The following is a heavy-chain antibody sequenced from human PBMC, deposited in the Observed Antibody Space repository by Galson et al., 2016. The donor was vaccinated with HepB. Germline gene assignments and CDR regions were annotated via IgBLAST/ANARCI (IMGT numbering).Heavy chain of an antibody. Sequence: SLRLSCAASAFTFSTYPMYWVRQAPGKGLEYVSAIGDDGGATYYADSVKGRFTISRDNSRNTLYLQISSLRPEDTAMYYCVRGNTYSSIHVYYFDYWGQGTLVTVSS. V-gene: IGHV3-64D*06. CDR2: IGDDGGAT. D-gene: IGHD6-13*01. CDR3: VRGNTYSSIHVYYFDY. CDR1: AFTFSTYP. J-gene: IGHJ4*02.